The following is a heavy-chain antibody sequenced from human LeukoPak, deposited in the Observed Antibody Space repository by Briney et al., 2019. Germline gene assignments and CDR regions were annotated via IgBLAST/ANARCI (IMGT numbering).Heavy chain of an antibody. V-gene: IGHV1-2*06. CDR2: INPNSGGT. D-gene: IGHD3-3*01. Sequence: EASVTVSCKASGYTFTNYYMHWVRQAPGQGLEWVGRINPNSGGTNYAQKFEVRVTMTGDTSISTVYMELSRLTTDDTAVYYCAREGDLPMDVWGKGTTLTVSS. J-gene: IGHJ6*03. CDR1: GYTFTNYY. CDR3: AREGDLPMDV.